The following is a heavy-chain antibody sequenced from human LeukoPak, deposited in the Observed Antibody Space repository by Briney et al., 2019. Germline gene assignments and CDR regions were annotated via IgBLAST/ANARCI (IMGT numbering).Heavy chain of an antibody. CDR2: ISWNSGTR. CDR3: AKATGDWYFDL. CDR1: GFTFDDYA. Sequence: SGGSLRLSCAASGFTFDDYAMHWVRQAPGKGLEWLSGISWNSGTRGYADSVKGRFTISRDNAKNSLYLQMNSLRPDDTAFYYCAKATGDWYFDLWGRGTLVTVSS. J-gene: IGHJ2*01. D-gene: IGHD7-27*01. V-gene: IGHV3-9*01.